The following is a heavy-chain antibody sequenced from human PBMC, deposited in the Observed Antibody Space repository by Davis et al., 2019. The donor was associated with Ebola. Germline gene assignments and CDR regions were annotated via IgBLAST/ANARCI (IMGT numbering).Heavy chain of an antibody. CDR1: GYTFTSYG. Sequence: ASVKVSCKASGYTFTSYGISWVRQAPGQGLEWMGWINPNSGGTNYAQKFQGRVTMTRDTSISTAYMELSRLRSDDTAVYYCARDGGGIAAAQVDYGMDVWGQGTLVTVSS. J-gene: IGHJ6*02. CDR2: INPNSGGT. V-gene: IGHV1-2*02. CDR3: ARDGGGIAAAQVDYGMDV. D-gene: IGHD6-13*01.